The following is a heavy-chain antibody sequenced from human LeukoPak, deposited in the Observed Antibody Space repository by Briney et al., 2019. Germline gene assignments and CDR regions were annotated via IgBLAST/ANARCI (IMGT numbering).Heavy chain of an antibody. CDR3: ARDLRCSSTSCYHYYGMDV. Sequence: GGSLRLSCAASGFTFSDYYMSWIRQAPGKGLEWVSYISSSSSYTNYADSVKGRSTISRDNAKNSLYLQMNSLRAEDTAVYYCARDLRCSSTSCYHYYGMDVWGKGTTVTVSS. CDR1: GFTFSDYY. V-gene: IGHV3-11*06. D-gene: IGHD2-2*01. J-gene: IGHJ6*04. CDR2: ISSSSSYT.